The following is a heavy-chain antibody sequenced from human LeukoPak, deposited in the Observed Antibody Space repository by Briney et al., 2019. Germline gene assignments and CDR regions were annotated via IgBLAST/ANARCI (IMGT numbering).Heavy chain of an antibody. D-gene: IGHD6-13*01. Sequence: GGSLRLSCAASGFTFSTYSMNWVRHDPGKGLEWLSYITTTSYAIYYADSVKGRFTISRDNAKNSLYLQMNSLRAEDTAVYYCARVAPWHDVGRGYFDYWGQGTLVTVSS. V-gene: IGHV3-48*01. CDR3: ARVAPWHDVGRGYFDY. CDR1: GFTFSTYS. CDR2: ITTTSYAI. J-gene: IGHJ4*02.